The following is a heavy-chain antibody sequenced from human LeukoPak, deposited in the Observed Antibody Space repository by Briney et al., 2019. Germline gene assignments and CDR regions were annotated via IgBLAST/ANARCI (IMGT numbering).Heavy chain of an antibody. CDR1: GFTFSSYA. D-gene: IGHD3-22*01. V-gene: IGHV3-23*01. Sequence: GGSPRLSCAASGFTFSSYAMSWVRQAPGKGLEWVSAISGSGGSTYYADSVKGRFTISRDNSKNTLYLQMNSLRAEDTAVYYCAKDLSPALNYYDSSGYYFHDAFDIWGQGTMVTVSS. J-gene: IGHJ3*02. CDR3: AKDLSPALNYYDSSGYYFHDAFDI. CDR2: ISGSGGST.